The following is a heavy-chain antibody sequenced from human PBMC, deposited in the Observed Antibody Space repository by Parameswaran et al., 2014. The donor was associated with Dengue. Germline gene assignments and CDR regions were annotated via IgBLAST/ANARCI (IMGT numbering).Heavy chain of an antibody. Sequence: WIRQPPGKGLEWVSAISSSTSYTYYADSVKGRFTVSRDNAKNSLYLQMNSLRAEDTAVYYCARDVTSYYYGSGSSNWGQGTLVTVSS. V-gene: IGHV3-21*01. CDR2: ISSSTSYT. D-gene: IGHD3-10*01. CDR3: ARDVTSYYYGSGSSN. J-gene: IGHJ4*02.